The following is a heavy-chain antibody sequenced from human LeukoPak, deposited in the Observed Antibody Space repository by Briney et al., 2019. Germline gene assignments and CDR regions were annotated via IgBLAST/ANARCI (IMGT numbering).Heavy chain of an antibody. V-gene: IGHV4-39*01. J-gene: IGHJ3*02. CDR3: AMPLSVPYAFDI. Sequence: SETLSLTCTVSGGSISSSSYYWGWIRQPPGKGLEWIGSIYYSGSTYYNPSLKSRVTISADTSKNQFSLKLSSVTAADTAVYYCAMPLSVPYAFDIWGQGTMVTVSS. CDR2: IYYSGST. CDR1: GGSISSSSYY.